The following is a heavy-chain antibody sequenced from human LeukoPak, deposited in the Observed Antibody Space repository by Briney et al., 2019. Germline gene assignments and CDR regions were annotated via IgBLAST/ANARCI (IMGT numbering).Heavy chain of an antibody. J-gene: IGHJ4*02. CDR1: GGSISSYY. CDR2: IYYGGST. V-gene: IGHV4-59*01. Sequence: PETLSLTCTVSGGSISSYYWSWIRQPPGKGLEWIGYIYYGGSTNYNPSLKSRVTISVDTSKNQFSLKLSSVTAADTAVYYCARLRARTYSLDYWGQGTLVTVSS. D-gene: IGHD2-21*01. CDR3: ARLRARTYSLDY.